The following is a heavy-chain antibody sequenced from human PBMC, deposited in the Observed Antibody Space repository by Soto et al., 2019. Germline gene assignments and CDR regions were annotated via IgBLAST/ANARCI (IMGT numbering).Heavy chain of an antibody. D-gene: IGHD5-18*01. J-gene: IGHJ5*02. CDR2: MNPGSGDT. CDR1: GYPFTNND. CDR3: ARMESFGSLNWFDP. V-gene: IGHV1-8*02. Sequence: GXSVKVSCNASGYPFTNNDFIWVRQATGQGLEWMGWMNPGSGDTGYAQKFQGRVTMTRDISIATAYMELNSLTSEDTAIYYCARMESFGSLNWFDPWGQGTLVTVSS.